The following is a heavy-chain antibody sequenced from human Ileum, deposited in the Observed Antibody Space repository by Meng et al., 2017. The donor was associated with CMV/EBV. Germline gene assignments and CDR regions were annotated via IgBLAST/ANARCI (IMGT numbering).Heavy chain of an antibody. CDR1: GFIFYTYE. CDR2: INSVGSTT. D-gene: IGHD5-12*01. CDR3: ARDNVYYNGYDSD. J-gene: IGHJ4*02. V-gene: IGHV3-48*03. Sequence: GESLKISCAASGFIFYTYEMNWVRQAPGKGLEWVSFINSVGSTTYYADSVKGRFTISRDNTKNSLYLDLNSLRVEDTAVYYCARDNVYYNGYDSDWGQRTLVTVSS.